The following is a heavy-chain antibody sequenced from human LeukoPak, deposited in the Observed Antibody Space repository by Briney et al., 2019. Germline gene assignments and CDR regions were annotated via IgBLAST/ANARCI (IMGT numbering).Heavy chain of an antibody. Sequence: GGSLRLSCAASGFTFSSYGMHWVRQAPGKGLEWVAVISYDGSNKYYADSVKGPFTISRDNSKNTLYLQMNSLRAEDTAVYYCAKDWGLNIVVVVAATYFDYWGQGTLVTVSS. CDR3: AKDWGLNIVVVVAATYFDY. V-gene: IGHV3-30*18. CDR1: GFTFSSYG. D-gene: IGHD2-15*01. J-gene: IGHJ4*02. CDR2: ISYDGSNK.